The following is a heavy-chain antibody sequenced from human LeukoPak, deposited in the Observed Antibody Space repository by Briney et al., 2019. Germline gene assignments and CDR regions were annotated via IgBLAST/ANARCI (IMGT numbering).Heavy chain of an antibody. CDR3: ARDKRTATKPHFDY. V-gene: IGHV3-30*09. D-gene: IGHD1-14*01. J-gene: IGHJ4*02. CDR2: ISYDGSNK. Sequence: PGGSLRLSCAASGFTFSSYAMHWVRQAPGKGLEWVAVISYDGSNKYYADSVKGRFAISRDNSKNTLYLQMNSLRAEDTAVYYCARDKRTATKPHFDYWGQGTLVTVSS. CDR1: GFTFSSYA.